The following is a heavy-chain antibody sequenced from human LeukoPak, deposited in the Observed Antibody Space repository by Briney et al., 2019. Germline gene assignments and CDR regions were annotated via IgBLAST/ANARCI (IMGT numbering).Heavy chain of an antibody. D-gene: IGHD6-19*01. CDR1: GFTFNRNA. V-gene: IGHV3-23*01. CDR2: IGGSGDKT. CDR3: VRRGDASSGWGDHDF. Sequence: GSLRLSCAASGFTFNRNAISWVRQAPGKGLEWVSTIGGSGDKTFYADSVRGRFTISRDNSKNMVHLQMNSLTGEDTALYYCVRRGDASSGWGDHDFWGQGALVTVSS. J-gene: IGHJ4*02.